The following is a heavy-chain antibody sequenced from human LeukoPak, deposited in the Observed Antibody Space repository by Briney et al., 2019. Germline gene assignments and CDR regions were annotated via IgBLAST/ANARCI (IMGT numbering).Heavy chain of an antibody. CDR1: GFTFSSYA. CDR3: AKIGYYDSSGYYDTFDY. D-gene: IGHD3-22*01. Sequence: GGSLRLSCAASGFTFSSYAMSWVRQAPGKGLEWVSAIGGSGGSTYYADSVKGRFTISRDNSKNTLYLQMNSLRAEDTAVYYCAKIGYYDSSGYYDTFDYWGQGTLVTVSS. J-gene: IGHJ4*02. CDR2: IGGSGGST. V-gene: IGHV3-23*01.